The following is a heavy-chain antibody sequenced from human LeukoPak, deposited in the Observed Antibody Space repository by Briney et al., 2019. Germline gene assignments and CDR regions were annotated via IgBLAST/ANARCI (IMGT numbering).Heavy chain of an antibody. Sequence: GGSLRLSCAVSGFSVSGYWMTWVRQAPGKGLEWVANIKQDGSEKNYVDSVKGRFTISRDNAENSLFLQMSSLRVEDTAVYYCAREWQGGIAAAGTRIEGDYWGQGTLVAVSS. CDR1: GFSVSGYW. V-gene: IGHV3-7*01. CDR2: IKQDGSEK. D-gene: IGHD6-13*01. CDR3: AREWQGGIAAAGTRIEGDY. J-gene: IGHJ4*02.